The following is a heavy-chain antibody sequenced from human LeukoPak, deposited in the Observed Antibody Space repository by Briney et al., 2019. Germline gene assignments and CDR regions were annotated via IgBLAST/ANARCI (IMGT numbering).Heavy chain of an antibody. D-gene: IGHD3-22*01. J-gene: IGHJ5*02. CDR3: ATASSSGYYKWFDP. CDR1: GYTLTELS. V-gene: IGHV1-24*01. CDR2: FDPEDGET. Sequence: ASVKVSCKVSGYTLTELSMHWVRQAPGKGLEWMGGFDPEDGETIYAQKFQGRVTMTEDTSTDTAYMELSSLRSEDTAAYYCATASSSGYYKWFDPWGQGTLVTVSS.